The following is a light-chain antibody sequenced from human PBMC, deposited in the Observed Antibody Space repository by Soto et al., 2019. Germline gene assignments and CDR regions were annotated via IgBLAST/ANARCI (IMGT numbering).Light chain of an antibody. CDR2: KAS. J-gene: IGKJ1*01. CDR3: QQYNPYSPWT. CDR1: QSITGW. V-gene: IGKV1-5*03. Sequence: DIQMTQSPSTLSASVGARVPITCRASQSITGWLAWFQQKPGKAPKLLISKASSLQNGVPSRFSGSGSGTDFTLTISSLQPDDFATYYCQQYNPYSPWTFGQGTKVDIK.